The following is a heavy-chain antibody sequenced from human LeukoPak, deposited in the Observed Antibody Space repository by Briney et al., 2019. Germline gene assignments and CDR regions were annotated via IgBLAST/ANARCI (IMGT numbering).Heavy chain of an antibody. CDR1: GFTFSSYW. V-gene: IGHV3-74*01. CDR3: ARESVGSSGWYVGIDY. D-gene: IGHD6-19*01. J-gene: IGHJ4*02. CDR2: INTDGSST. Sequence: PGGSLRLSCAASGFTFSSYWMHWARQAPGKGLVWVSRINTDGSSTSYADSVKGRFTISRDNAKNMLYLQMNSLRAEDTAVYYCARESVGSSGWYVGIDYWGQGTLVTVSS.